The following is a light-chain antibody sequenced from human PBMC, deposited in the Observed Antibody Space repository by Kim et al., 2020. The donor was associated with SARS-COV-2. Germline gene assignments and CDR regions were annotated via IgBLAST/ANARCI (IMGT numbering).Light chain of an antibody. Sequence: QSITISRTGTSSDVGGYKYVSWYQQHPGKAPKLVIYEVSNRPSGVSNRFSGSKSGNPASLTISGLQAEDEADYYCSSYIRGSTNYVFGTGTKVTVL. J-gene: IGLJ1*01. CDR2: EVS. CDR3: SSYIRGSTNYV. CDR1: SSDVGGYKY. V-gene: IGLV2-14*01.